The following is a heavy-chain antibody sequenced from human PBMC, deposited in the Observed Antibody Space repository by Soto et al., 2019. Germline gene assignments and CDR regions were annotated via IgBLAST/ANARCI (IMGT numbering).Heavy chain of an antibody. CDR3: ATHIPYYPSTGYSPIYN. D-gene: IGHD3-22*01. J-gene: IGHJ1*01. V-gene: IGHV1-69*13. CDR1: GGTFSSYA. CDR2: IIPIFGTA. Sequence: SVKVSCKASGGTFSSYAISWVRQAPGQGLEWMGGIIPIFGTANYAQKFQGRVTITADESTSTAYMELSSLRSEDTAVYYCATHIPYYPSTGYSPIYNCGQRTLVPVSS.